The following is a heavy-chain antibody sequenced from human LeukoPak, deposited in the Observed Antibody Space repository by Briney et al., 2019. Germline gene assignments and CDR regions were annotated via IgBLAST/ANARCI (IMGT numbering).Heavy chain of an antibody. Sequence: SETLSLTCTVSGDSISSYYWSWIRQPPGKGLEWIGYIYYSGSTNYNPSLKSRVTISVDTSKNQFSLKLSSVTAADTAVYCCARLERDWGAEYNWFDPWGQGTLVTVSS. CDR3: ARLERDWGAEYNWFDP. V-gene: IGHV4-59*01. CDR1: GDSISSYY. J-gene: IGHJ5*02. CDR2: IYYSGST. D-gene: IGHD1-1*01.